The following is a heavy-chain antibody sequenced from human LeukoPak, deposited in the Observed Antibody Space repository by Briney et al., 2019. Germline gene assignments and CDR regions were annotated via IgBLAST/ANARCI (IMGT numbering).Heavy chain of an antibody. V-gene: IGHV4-34*01. CDR1: GGSFSGYY. J-gene: IGHJ4*02. D-gene: IGHD1-26*01. CDR2: INHSGST. Sequence: PSETLSLTCAVYGGSFSGYYWSWIRQPPGKGLEWIGEINHSGSTNYNPSLKSRVTISVDTSKNQFSLKLSSVTAADTAVYYCARGRNQSYYVDYWGQGTLVTVSS. CDR3: ARGRNQSYYVDY.